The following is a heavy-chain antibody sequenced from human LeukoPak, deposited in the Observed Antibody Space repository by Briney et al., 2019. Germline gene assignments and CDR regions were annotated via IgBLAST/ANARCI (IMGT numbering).Heavy chain of an antibody. J-gene: IGHJ4*02. Sequence: GGSLRLSCAASGFTVSSNFMSWVRQAPGKGLEWVSGISERGGSTNYADYVKGRFIISRDTSKNTVYLQMNSLRVEDTAVYFCAKRGIVIRAVIIIGFHKEAYYFDYWGQGILVTVSS. CDR3: AKRGIVIRAVIIIGFHKEAYYFDY. CDR1: GFTVSSNF. V-gene: IGHV3-23*01. CDR2: ISERGGST. D-gene: IGHD3-10*01.